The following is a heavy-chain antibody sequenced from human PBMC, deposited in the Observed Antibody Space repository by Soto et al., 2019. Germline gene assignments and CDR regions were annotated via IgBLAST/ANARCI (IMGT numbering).Heavy chain of an antibody. CDR1: GSTFRPSW. CDR3: AREYYSSGTH. V-gene: IGHV3-74*01. Sequence: EVQLVESGGGLVQPGGSWRPPLAPSGSTFRPSWWRWVRQFQGEGWVWVSRISENGGITTYGDSVKGRFTISRDNAKNTLYLQMNGLRVEDTAIYYCAREYYSSGTHWGQGTLVTVST. D-gene: IGHD3-10*01. J-gene: IGHJ1*01. CDR2: ISENGGIT.